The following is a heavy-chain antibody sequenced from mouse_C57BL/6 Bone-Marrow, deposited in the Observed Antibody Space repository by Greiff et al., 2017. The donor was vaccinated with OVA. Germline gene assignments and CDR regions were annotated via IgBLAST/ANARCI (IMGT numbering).Heavy chain of an antibody. CDR2: INPNNGGT. CDR1: GYTFTDYY. J-gene: IGHJ4*01. Sequence: VQLQQSGPELVKPGASVKISCKASGYTFTDYYMNWVKQSHGKSLEWIGDINPNNGGTSYNQKFKGKATLTVDKSSSTAYMELRSLTSEDSAVYYCARGAVITTVEDARDDGGQGTSVTVSS. CDR3: ARGAVITTVEDARDD. V-gene: IGHV1-26*01. D-gene: IGHD1-1*01.